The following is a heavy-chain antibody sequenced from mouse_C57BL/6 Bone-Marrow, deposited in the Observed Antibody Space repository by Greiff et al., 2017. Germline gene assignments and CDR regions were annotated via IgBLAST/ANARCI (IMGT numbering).Heavy chain of an antibody. J-gene: IGHJ4*01. V-gene: IGHV5-12*01. Sequence: EVMLVESGGGLVQPGGSLKLSCAASGFTFSDYYMYWVRQTPEKRLEWVAYISNGGGSTYYPDTVKGRFTISRDNAKNTLYLQMSRLKSEDTAMYYCAFSYYYGSSLGNYAMDYWGQGTSVTVSS. CDR1: GFTFSDYY. CDR3: AFSYYYGSSLGNYAMDY. CDR2: ISNGGGST. D-gene: IGHD1-1*01.